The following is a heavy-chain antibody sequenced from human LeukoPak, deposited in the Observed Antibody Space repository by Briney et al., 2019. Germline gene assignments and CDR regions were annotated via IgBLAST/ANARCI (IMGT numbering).Heavy chain of an antibody. J-gene: IGHJ4*02. D-gene: IGHD2-2*01. CDR1: GYTLTELS. V-gene: IGHV1-24*01. CDR3: ATDQGVVPAAFDY. Sequence: GASVKVSCKVSGYTLTELSMNWVRQAPGKGLEWMGGFDPEDGETIYAQKFQGRVTMTEDTSTNTAYMELSSLRSEDTAVYYCATDQGVVPAAFDYWGQGTLVTVSS. CDR2: FDPEDGET.